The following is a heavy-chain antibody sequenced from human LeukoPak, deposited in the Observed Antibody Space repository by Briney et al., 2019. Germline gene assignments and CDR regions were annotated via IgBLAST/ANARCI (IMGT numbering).Heavy chain of an antibody. CDR2: IYYSGST. CDR1: GGSISSSSYY. CDR3: ARHVYDSSGYYYGDYYYMDV. J-gene: IGHJ6*03. D-gene: IGHD3-22*01. V-gene: IGHV4-39*01. Sequence: SETLSLTCTVSGGSISSSSYYWGWIRQPPGKGLEWIGSIYYSGSTYYNPSLKSRVTISVDTSKNQFSLKLSSVTAADTAVYYCARHVYDSSGYYYGDYYYMDVWGKETTVTVSS.